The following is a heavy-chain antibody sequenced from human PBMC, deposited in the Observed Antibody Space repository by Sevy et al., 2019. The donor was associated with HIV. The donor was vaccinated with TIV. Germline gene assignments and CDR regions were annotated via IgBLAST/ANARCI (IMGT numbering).Heavy chain of an antibody. CDR3: ARLYYDFWSGDYVNGMDV. V-gene: IGHV5-51*01. J-gene: IGHJ6*02. Sequence: GKSLKISCKGSGYSFTSYWIGWLRQMPGKGLEWMGIIYPGDSDTRDSPSFQGQVTISADKSISTAYLQWSSLKASDTVMHYCARLYYDFWSGDYVNGMDVWGQGTLVLVSS. D-gene: IGHD3-3*01. CDR1: GYSFTSYW. CDR2: IYPGDSDT.